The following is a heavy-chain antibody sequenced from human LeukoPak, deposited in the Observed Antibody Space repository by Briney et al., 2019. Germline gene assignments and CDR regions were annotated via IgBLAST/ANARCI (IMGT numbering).Heavy chain of an antibody. CDR1: GGSISGYY. J-gene: IGHJ4*02. CDR2: IYYSGST. D-gene: IGHD1-26*01. V-gene: IGHV4-39*07. CDR3: ARVCGSYYRFDY. Sequence: PSETLSLTCTVSGGSISGYYWGWIRQPPGKGLEWIGSIYYSGSTYYNPSLKSRVTISVDTSKNQFSLKLSSVTAADTAVYYCARVCGSYYRFDYWGQGTLVTVSS.